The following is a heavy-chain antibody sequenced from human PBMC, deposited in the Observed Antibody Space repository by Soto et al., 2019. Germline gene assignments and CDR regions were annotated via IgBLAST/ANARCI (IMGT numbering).Heavy chain of an antibody. D-gene: IGHD5-18*01. Sequence: QVQLVQSGAEVKKPGSSVKVSCKASGGTFSSYAISWVRQAPGQGLEWVGGIIPIFGTANYAQKFQGRVTITADESTSTAYMELSSLRSEDTAVYYCARGLKGEWILLRRLRGDAFDIWGQGTMVTVSS. V-gene: IGHV1-69*01. CDR1: GGTFSSYA. CDR3: ARGLKGEWILLRRLRGDAFDI. J-gene: IGHJ3*02. CDR2: IIPIFGTA.